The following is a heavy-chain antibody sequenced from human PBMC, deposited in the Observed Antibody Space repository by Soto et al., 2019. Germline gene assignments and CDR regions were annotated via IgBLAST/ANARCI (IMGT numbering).Heavy chain of an antibody. Sequence: SETLSLTCTVSGGSISSGDYYWSWIRQPPGKGLEWIGYIYYSGSTYYNPSLKSRVTISVDTSKNQFSLKLSSVTAADTAVYYWARVLELRDYYYYGMDVWGQGTTFTVSS. J-gene: IGHJ6*02. D-gene: IGHD1-7*01. V-gene: IGHV4-30-4*01. CDR1: GGSISSGDYY. CDR3: ARVLELRDYYYYGMDV. CDR2: IYYSGST.